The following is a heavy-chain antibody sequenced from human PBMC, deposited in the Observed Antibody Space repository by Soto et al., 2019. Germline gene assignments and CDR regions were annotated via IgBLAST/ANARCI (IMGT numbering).Heavy chain of an antibody. CDR1: GFIFSNYA. CDR2: ISDNGGST. Sequence: EVQLLDSGGGLVQPGGSLRLSCTTSGFIFSNYAMNWVRQAPGKGLERVSGISDNGGSTYHADSVKGRLTISRDNSKTPVYLQMNSLRPEDTAIYCCARGRKYCGPTSGYQYFDVLGQGTLVTVSS. J-gene: IGHJ4*02. V-gene: IGHV3-23*01. CDR3: ARGRKYCGPTSGYQYFDV. D-gene: IGHD2-21*01.